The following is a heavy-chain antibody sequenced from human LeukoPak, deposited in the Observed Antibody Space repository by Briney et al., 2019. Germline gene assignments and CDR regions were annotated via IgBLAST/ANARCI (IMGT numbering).Heavy chain of an antibody. CDR2: INAGNGNT. J-gene: IGHJ4*02. D-gene: IGHD3-16*02. Sequence: ASVKVSCKASGYTFTSYAMHWVRQAPGQRLEWMGWINAGNGNTKYSQKFQGRVTITRDTSASTAYMELSSLRSEDTAVYYCARDRHVWGSYRPPHFDYWGQGTLVTVSS. V-gene: IGHV1-3*01. CDR1: GYTFTSYA. CDR3: ARDRHVWGSYRPPHFDY.